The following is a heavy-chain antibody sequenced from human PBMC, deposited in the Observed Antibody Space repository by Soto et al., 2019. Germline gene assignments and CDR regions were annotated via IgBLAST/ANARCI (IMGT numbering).Heavy chain of an antibody. CDR3: ARDVGYNGNLSDY. Sequence: QVQLVQSGAEVKKPGASVKYYCTASGFTFTSYAIHWVRQAPGQRHEWMGWVNAGIGNTKYSQKLQGRVTITRDTSASTAYMELSSLRSEDTAVYYCARDVGYNGNLSDYWCQGTLVTVSS. J-gene: IGHJ4*02. CDR2: VNAGIGNT. V-gene: IGHV1-3*01. CDR1: GFTFTSYA. D-gene: IGHD1-20*01.